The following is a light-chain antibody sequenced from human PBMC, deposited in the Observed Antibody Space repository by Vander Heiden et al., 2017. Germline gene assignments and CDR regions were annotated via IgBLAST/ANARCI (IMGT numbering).Light chain of an antibody. CDR3: GQDDNGHL. CDR1: QDISNY. V-gene: IGKV1-33*01. CDR2: DAS. Sequence: DIQMTQSPSSLSASVGDRVTITCQASQDISNYLNWYQQKPGKAPKLLIYDASNLEKGVPSRSSASGSGTDFTFTISSLQPEDLATYYCGQDDNGHLFGHGTKVDIK. J-gene: IGKJ3*01.